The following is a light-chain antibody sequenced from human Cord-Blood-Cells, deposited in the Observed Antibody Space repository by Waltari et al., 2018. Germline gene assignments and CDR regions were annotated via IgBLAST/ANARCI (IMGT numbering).Light chain of an antibody. CDR2: KAS. J-gene: IGKJ1*01. V-gene: IGKV1-5*03. CDR3: QQYNSYSRT. CDR1: QSISSW. Sequence: IQMTQSPSTLSPSVGDRVPITCRAGQSISSWLAWYQQKPGKAPKLLIYKASSLESGFPSSFSGSGSGTEFTLTISSLQPDDFATYYCQQYNSYSRTFGQGTKVEIK.